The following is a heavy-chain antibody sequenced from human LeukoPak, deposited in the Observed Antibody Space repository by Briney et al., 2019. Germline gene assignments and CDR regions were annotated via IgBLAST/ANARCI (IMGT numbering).Heavy chain of an antibody. CDR3: AKGPRRDGYNSNPVGFGSHDY. D-gene: IGHD5-24*01. CDR1: GFTFSSYA. J-gene: IGHJ4*02. Sequence: GGSLRLSCAASGFTFSSYAMTWVRQAPGKGLEWVAVISNDGSNKYYADSVKGRFTISRDNSKDTLYLQMNSLRAEDTAVYYCAKGPRRDGYNSNPVGFGSHDYWGQGTLVTVSS. V-gene: IGHV3-30*18. CDR2: ISNDGSNK.